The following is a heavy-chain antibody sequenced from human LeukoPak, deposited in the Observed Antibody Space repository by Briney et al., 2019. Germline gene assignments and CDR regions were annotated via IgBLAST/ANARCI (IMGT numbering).Heavy chain of an antibody. J-gene: IGHJ4*02. D-gene: IGHD3-3*01. V-gene: IGHV1-8*03. CDR2: MNPNSGNT. Sequence: ASVKVSCKASGYTFTSYDINWVRQATGQGLEWMGWMNPNSGNTGYAQKFQGRVTITRNTSISTAYMELSSLRSEDTAVYYCARTGRTYYDFWSGQTPHYYFDYWGQGTLVTVSS. CDR1: GYTFTSYD. CDR3: ARTGRTYYDFWSGQTPHYYFDY.